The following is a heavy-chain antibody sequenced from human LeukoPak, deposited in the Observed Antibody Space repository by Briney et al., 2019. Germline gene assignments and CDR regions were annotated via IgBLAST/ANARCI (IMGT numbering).Heavy chain of an antibody. D-gene: IGHD3-10*01. Sequence: PGGSLRLSCVASGFTFSTYWMSWVRQAPGKGLEWVAVIWYDGSNKYYADSVKGRFTASRDNSKTTLYLQMNSLRADDTAVYYCARDQGSGSYPHFDFWGQGTLVTVSS. J-gene: IGHJ4*02. CDR2: IWYDGSNK. CDR3: ARDQGSGSYPHFDF. V-gene: IGHV3-33*08. CDR1: GFTFSTYW.